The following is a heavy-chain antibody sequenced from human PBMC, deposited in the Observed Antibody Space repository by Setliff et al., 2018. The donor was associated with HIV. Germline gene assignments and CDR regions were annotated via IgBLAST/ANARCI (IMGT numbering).Heavy chain of an antibody. V-gene: IGHV4-4*09. CDR3: ARHFGWLPREIDY. D-gene: IGHD5-12*01. CDR2: IYTSGST. CDR1: GGSISSYY. J-gene: IGHJ4*02. Sequence: PSETLSLTCTVSGGSISSYYWSWIRQPPGKGLEWIGYIYTSGSTNYNPSLKSRVTISVDPSKNQFPLKLSSVTAADTAVYYCARHFGWLPREIDYWGQGTLVTVSS.